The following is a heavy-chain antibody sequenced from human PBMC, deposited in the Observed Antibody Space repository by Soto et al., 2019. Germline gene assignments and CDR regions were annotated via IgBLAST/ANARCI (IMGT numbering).Heavy chain of an antibody. CDR1: GYNFNSHS. J-gene: IGHJ4*02. Sequence: QVQLVQSGSESMQPGASVKVSCKGSGYNFNSHSINWLRQAPGQGLEWMGWINPNTGNPMYKQGFTGRFVFSVDTSVSTVYLQIFSLKADDSAVYYCARDRASGSFDYWGQGTLVTVSS. CDR3: ARDRASGSFDY. CDR2: INPNTGNP. V-gene: IGHV7-4-1*01. D-gene: IGHD1-26*01.